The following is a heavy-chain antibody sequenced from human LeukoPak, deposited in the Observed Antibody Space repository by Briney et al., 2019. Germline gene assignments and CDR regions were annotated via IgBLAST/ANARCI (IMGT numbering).Heavy chain of an antibody. CDR3: ARDSRNYGDYSDP. CDR2: IKQDGSEK. V-gene: IGHV3-7*01. J-gene: IGHJ5*02. D-gene: IGHD4-17*01. Sequence: GGSLRLSCAASGFTFSSYWMSWVRQARGKGLEWVANIKQDGSEKYYVDSVKGRFTISRDNAKNSLYLQMNSLRAEDTAVYYCARDSRNYGDYSDPWGQGTLVTVSS. CDR1: GFTFSSYW.